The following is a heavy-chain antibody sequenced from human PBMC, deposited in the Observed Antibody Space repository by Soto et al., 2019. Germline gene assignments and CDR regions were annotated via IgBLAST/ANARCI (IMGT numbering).Heavy chain of an antibody. CDR1: GFTVSSNY. V-gene: IGHV3-66*01. Sequence: GGSLRLSCAASGFTVSSNYMSWVRQAPGKGLERVTVIYSGGSTYYADYVKGRFTISRDNSKNTLYLQMNSLRAEDTAVYYCARDWSLNDILTDEYYYYMDVWGKGTTVTVSS. J-gene: IGHJ6*03. CDR3: ARDWSLNDILTDEYYYYMDV. CDR2: IYSGGST. D-gene: IGHD3-9*01.